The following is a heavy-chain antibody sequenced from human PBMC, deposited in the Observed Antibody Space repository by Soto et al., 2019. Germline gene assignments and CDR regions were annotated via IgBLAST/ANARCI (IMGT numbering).Heavy chain of an antibody. V-gene: IGHV3-33*06. CDR1: GFAFSRYG. J-gene: IGHJ6*02. CDR3: AKDRSSSLDAMDV. D-gene: IGHD6-13*01. CDR2: IWYDGTDN. Sequence: LRLSCAASGFAFSRYGMHWVRQAPDKGLEWVAVIWYDGTDNYYADSVKGRFTISRDNSKNTLYLQVDSLRVDDTAVYYCAKDRSSSLDAMDVWGQGTTVTVSS.